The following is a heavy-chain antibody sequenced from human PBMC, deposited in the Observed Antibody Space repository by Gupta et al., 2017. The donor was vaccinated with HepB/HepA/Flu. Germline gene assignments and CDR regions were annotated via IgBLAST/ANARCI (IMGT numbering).Heavy chain of an antibody. J-gene: IGHJ4*02. D-gene: IGHD5/OR15-5a*01. CDR2: ISYDGSIQ. CDR1: GFTFSNYG. CDR3: AKAGYSLSGNLDY. V-gene: IGHV3-30*18. Sequence: QVQLVESGGGGVQPGRSLRLSCAASGFTFSNYGMHWVRQAPGKGLEWVALISYDGSIQYYGDSVKGRFTISRDNSKKTLYLQMNSLRPEDTAIYYCAKAGYSLSGNLDYWGQGTPVTVSS.